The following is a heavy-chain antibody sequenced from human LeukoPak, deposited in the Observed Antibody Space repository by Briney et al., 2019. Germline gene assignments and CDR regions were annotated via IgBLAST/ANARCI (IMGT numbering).Heavy chain of an antibody. CDR2: IKQDGSEK. J-gene: IGHJ4*02. V-gene: IGHV3-7*01. Sequence: ETLSLTCNVSGGSISSYYWNWIRQPPGKGLEWVANIKQDGSEKYYVDSVKGRLTISRDNAKNSLYLQMNSLRAEDTAVYYCARDPRSSSWYFVEDYWGQGTLVTVSS. CDR1: GGSISSYY. CDR3: ARDPRSSSWYFVEDY. D-gene: IGHD6-13*01.